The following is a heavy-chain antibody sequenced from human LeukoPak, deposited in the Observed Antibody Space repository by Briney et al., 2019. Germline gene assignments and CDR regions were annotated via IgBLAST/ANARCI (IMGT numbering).Heavy chain of an antibody. Sequence: GGSLRLSCAASGFTFSSYEMNWVRQAPGKGLEWVSYISSSGSTIYYADSVKGRFTISRDNAKNSLYLQMNSLRAEDTALYYCAKVRQGATNYFDYWGQGTLVTVSS. CDR1: GFTFSSYE. V-gene: IGHV3-48*03. CDR2: ISSSGSTI. CDR3: AKVRQGATNYFDY. D-gene: IGHD1-26*01. J-gene: IGHJ4*02.